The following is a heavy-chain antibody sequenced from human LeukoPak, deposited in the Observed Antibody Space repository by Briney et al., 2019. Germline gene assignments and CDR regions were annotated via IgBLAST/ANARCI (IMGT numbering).Heavy chain of an antibody. CDR2: IYYSGST. J-gene: IGHJ4*02. V-gene: IGHV4-38-2*02. CDR3: ARHHADFNY. Sequence: PSETLSLTCTVSGYSLSSGYYWGWIRQPPGKGLDWIGSIYYSGSTYYNPSLKSRVTISLDTSKNHFSRKLSSVTAADTAVYYCARHHADFNYWGQGTLVTVSS. CDR1: GYSLSSGYY.